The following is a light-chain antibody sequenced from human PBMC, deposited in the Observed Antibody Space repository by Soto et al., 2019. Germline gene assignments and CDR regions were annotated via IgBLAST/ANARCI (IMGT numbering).Light chain of an antibody. J-gene: IGLJ2*01. CDR3: AAWDDSLNVV. Sequence: QSVLTQPPSASGTPGQRVTISCSGSSSNIGSNTVNWYQQLTGTAPKLLIYSNNQRPSGVPDRFSGSKSGTSASLAIIGLQSEDEADYYCAAWDDSLNVVFGGGTKLTVL. CDR1: SSNIGSNT. CDR2: SNN. V-gene: IGLV1-44*01.